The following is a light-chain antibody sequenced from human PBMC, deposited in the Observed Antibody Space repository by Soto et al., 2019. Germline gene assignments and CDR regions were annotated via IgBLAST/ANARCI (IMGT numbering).Light chain of an antibody. J-gene: IGLJ1*01. CDR1: RNDVGGYNY. CDR2: EVS. Sequence: QSVLTQPASVSGSPAQSITISCTGTRNDVGGYNYVSWYQQHPGKAPKLMIYEVSNRPSGVSNRFSGSKSGNTASLTISGLQAEDEAHYYCSSYTSSSTPYVFVTGTKLTVL. V-gene: IGLV2-14*01. CDR3: SSYTSSSTPYV.